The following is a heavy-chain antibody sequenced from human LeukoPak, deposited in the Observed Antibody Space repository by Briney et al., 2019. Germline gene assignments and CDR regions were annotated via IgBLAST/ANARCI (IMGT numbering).Heavy chain of an antibody. CDR1: GFTFSSYG. CDR3: AKDHDYYGSGSPPGYYYYGMDV. CDR2: ISYDGSNK. J-gene: IGHJ6*02. V-gene: IGHV3-30*18. D-gene: IGHD3-10*01. Sequence: GGSLRLSCAASGFTFSSYGMHWVRQAPGKGLEWVADISYDGSNKYYADSVKGRFTISRDNSKNTLYLQMNSLRAEDTAVYYCAKDHDYYGSGSPPGYYYYGMDVWGQGTTVTVSS.